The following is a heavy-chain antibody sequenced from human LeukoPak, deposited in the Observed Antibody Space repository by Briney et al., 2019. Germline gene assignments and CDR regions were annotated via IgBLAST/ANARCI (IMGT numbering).Heavy chain of an antibody. D-gene: IGHD3-22*01. V-gene: IGHV3-21*01. CDR1: GCTFSSYS. CDR3: ARDSAPTHYYDSSGYDY. CDR2: ISSSSSYI. Sequence: GGALVLSCAASGCTFSSYSMNWVRQAPGKGLEWVSSISSSSSYIYYADSVKGRFTISRDNAKNSLYLQMNSLRAEDTAVYYCARDSAPTHYYDSSGYDYWGQGTLVTVSS. J-gene: IGHJ4*02.